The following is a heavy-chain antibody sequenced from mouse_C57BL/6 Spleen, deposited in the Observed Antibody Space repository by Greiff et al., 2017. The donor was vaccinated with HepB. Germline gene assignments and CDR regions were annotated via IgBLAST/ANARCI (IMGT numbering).Heavy chain of an antibody. CDR2: IYPRSGNT. Sequence: VHLVESGAELARPGASVKLSCKASGYTFTSYGISWVKQRTGQGLEWIGEIYPRSGNTYYNEKFKGKATLTADKSSSTAYMELRSLTSEDSAVYFCARGSSGYEFAYWGQGTLVTVSA. CDR1: GYTFTSYG. D-gene: IGHD3-2*02. J-gene: IGHJ3*01. V-gene: IGHV1-81*01. CDR3: ARGSSGYEFAY.